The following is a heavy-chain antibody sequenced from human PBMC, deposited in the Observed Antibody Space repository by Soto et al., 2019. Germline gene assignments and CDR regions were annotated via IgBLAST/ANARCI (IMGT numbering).Heavy chain of an antibody. J-gene: IGHJ6*02. CDR1: GLTFSNYA. CDR3: ASFYGGGYYYYGMDV. D-gene: IGHD4-17*01. CDR2: ISFDGTKK. Sequence: QVQLVESGGGVVQPGRSLRLSCAVSGLTFSNYAMHWVRQAPGKGLEWLAVISFDGTKKNYTDSVKGRSTISRDNSKNTLFLQLNSLRAEDKAVYYCASFYGGGYYYYGMDVWGQGTTVTVSS. V-gene: IGHV3-30-3*01.